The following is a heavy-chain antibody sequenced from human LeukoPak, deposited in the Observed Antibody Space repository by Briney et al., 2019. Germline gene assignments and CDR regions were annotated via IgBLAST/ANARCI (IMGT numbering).Heavy chain of an antibody. D-gene: IGHD2-2*01. CDR3: ARGGVVPDPGDY. CDR2: ISSSSSYI. J-gene: IGHJ4*02. Sequence: GGSLRPSCAASGFTFSSYSMNWVRQAPGRGLEWVSSISSSSSYIYYADSVKGRFTISRDDAKNSLYLQMNSLRAEDTAVYYCARGGVVPDPGDYWGQGTLVTVSS. CDR1: GFTFSSYS. V-gene: IGHV3-21*01.